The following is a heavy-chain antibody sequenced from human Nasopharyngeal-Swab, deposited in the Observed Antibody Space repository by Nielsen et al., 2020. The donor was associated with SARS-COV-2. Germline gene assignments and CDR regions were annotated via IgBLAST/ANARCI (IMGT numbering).Heavy chain of an antibody. J-gene: IGHJ4*02. CDR2: IYSGGSST. CDR1: GFTFSSYA. V-gene: IGHV3-23*03. CDR3: AKDGRYYASGSHPFDY. D-gene: IGHD3-10*01. Sequence: LKISCAASGFTFSSYAMSWVRQAPGKGLEWVSVIYSGGSSTYYADSVKGRFTISGDNSKNTVYLQMNTLRAEDTAVYYCAKDGRYYASGSHPFDYWGQGTLVTVSS.